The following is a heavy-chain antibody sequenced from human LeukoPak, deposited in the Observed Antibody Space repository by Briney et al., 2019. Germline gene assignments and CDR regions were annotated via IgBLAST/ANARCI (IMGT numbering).Heavy chain of an antibody. D-gene: IGHD3-10*01. CDR2: INHSGST. CDR1: GGSFSGYY. Sequence: PSETLSLTCAVYGGSFSGYYWSWIRQPPGKGLEWIGEINHSGSTNYNPSLKSRVTISVATSKNQFSLKLSSVTAADTAVYYCARGLRGNYGSGSRYYYGMDVWGKGTTVTVSS. V-gene: IGHV4-34*01. J-gene: IGHJ6*04. CDR3: ARGLRGNYGSGSRYYYGMDV.